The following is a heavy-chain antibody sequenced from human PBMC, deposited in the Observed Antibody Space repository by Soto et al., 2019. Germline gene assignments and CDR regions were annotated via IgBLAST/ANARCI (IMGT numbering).Heavy chain of an antibody. CDR3: ASGPRGGVDYSIYNLFEP. J-gene: IGHJ5*02. CDR1: GYTFTNYD. Sequence: QVQLVQSGAEVQMSGASVKVSCKASGYTFTNYDINWVRQATGQGPEWLGWMNPKSGTTGYAQKFQDRLNITWDTSISTGYMELGSLRSEHTAVYYCASGPRGGVDYSIYNLFEPLGQGTLVSLS. CDR2: MNPKSGTT. V-gene: IGHV1-8*02. D-gene: IGHD4-4*01.